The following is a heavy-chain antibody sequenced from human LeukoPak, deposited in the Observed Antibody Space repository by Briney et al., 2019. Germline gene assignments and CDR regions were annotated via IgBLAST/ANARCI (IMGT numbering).Heavy chain of an antibody. CDR3: AGYDGY. V-gene: IGHV4-34*01. D-gene: IGHD5-12*01. J-gene: IGHJ4*02. Sequence: PSETLSLTCAVYGGSFSGYYWSWIRQPPGKGLEWIGEINHSGSTNYNPSLKSRVTISVDTSKNQFSLKLSSVTAADTAVYYCAGYDGYWGQGTLVTVSS. CDR1: GGSFSGYY. CDR2: INHSGST.